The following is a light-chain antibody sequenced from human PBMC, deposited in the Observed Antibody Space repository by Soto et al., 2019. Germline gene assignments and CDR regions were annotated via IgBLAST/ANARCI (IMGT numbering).Light chain of an antibody. CDR1: QGISSY. CDR3: QQSKHYPLT. Sequence: DLQMTQSPSSVSASVGDRVIITCRASQGISSYLAWYQQKPGKAPKVLIYGASILQSGVPSRFSGSGYGTDFTLTINSLQHEDSATYFCQQSKHYPLTFGGGTKVDIK. V-gene: IGKV1-12*01. CDR2: GAS. J-gene: IGKJ4*01.